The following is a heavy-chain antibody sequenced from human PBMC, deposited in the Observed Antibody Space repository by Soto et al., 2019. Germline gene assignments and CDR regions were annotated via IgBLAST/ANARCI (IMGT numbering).Heavy chain of an antibody. CDR2: IYYSGST. D-gene: IGHD3-10*01. CDR1: GGSISSYY. CDR3: ARAGPMDYYYYYMDV. Sequence: SETLSLTCTVSGGSISSYYWSWIRQPPGKGLEWIGYIYYSGSTNYNPSLKSRVTISVDTSKNQFSLKLSSVTAADTAVYYCARAGPMDYYYYYMDVWGKGTTVTVS. J-gene: IGHJ6*03. V-gene: IGHV4-59*01.